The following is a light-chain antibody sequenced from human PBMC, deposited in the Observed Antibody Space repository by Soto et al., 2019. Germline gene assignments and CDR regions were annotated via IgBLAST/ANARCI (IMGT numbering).Light chain of an antibody. J-gene: IGKJ2*02. CDR1: QSVGSN. Sequence: EIVLTQSPATLSVSPGERATLSCRASQSVGSNFAWYQMTPGQAPRLLIYDAFTRVTSIPARISGSGSGTVFTLTISSQQSEDFAVYYCHCYNNSPCTFGQGTKVDIK. V-gene: IGKV3-15*01. CDR2: DAF. CDR3: HCYNNSPCT.